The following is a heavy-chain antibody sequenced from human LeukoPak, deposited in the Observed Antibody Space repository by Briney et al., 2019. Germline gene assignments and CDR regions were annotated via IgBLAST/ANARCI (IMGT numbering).Heavy chain of an antibody. Sequence: PGESLTLSCKVSGXSFTSYWVGWVRQMPGKGLEWMGIIYPGDSDTRYSPSFQGQLTISADKSISTAYLQWSSMKASDTAMYYCARRGPTYYDILGLYGMDVWGQGTTVTVSS. CDR2: IYPGDSDT. CDR1: GXSFTSYW. J-gene: IGHJ6*02. V-gene: IGHV5-51*01. D-gene: IGHD3-9*01. CDR3: ARRGPTYYDILGLYGMDV.